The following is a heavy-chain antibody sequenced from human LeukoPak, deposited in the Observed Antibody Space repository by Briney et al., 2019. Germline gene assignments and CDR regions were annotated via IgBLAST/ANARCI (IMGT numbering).Heavy chain of an antibody. V-gene: IGHV3-20*04. D-gene: IGHD2-15*01. CDR1: GFTFDDYG. CDR3: ARVARYCSGGSCYSNYYYMDV. Sequence: PGGSLRLSCAASGFTFDDYGMSWVRQAPGKGLEWVSGINWNGGSTGHADSVKGRFTISRDNAKNSLYLQVNSLRAEDTALYYCARVARYCSGGSCYSNYYYMDVWGKGTTVTVSS. J-gene: IGHJ6*03. CDR2: INWNGGST.